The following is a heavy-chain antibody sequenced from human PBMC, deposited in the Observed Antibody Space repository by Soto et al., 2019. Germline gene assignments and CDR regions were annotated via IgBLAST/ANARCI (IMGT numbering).Heavy chain of an antibody. V-gene: IGHV3-21*01. CDR2: ISSSSSYI. Sequence: SLRLSCAASGFTFSSYSMNWVRQAPGKGLEWVSSISSSSSYIYYADSVKGRFTISRDNAKNSLYLQMNSLRAEDTAVYYCARVRGIVVVPAAMGYYYYGMDVWGQGTTVTVSS. CDR1: GFTFSSYS. CDR3: ARVRGIVVVPAAMGYYYYGMDV. D-gene: IGHD2-2*01. J-gene: IGHJ6*02.